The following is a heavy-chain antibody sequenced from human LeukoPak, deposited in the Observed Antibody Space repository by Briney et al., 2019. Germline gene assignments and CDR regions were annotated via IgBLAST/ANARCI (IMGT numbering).Heavy chain of an antibody. J-gene: IGHJ4*02. CDR3: ARLRRLLWFGELSPFDY. D-gene: IGHD3-10*01. V-gene: IGHV4-34*01. CDR1: GGSFSGYY. Sequence: SETLSLTCAVYGGSFSGYYWSWIRQPPGEGLEWIGEINHSGSTNYNPSLKSRVTISVDTSKNQFSLKLSSVTAADTAVYYCARLRRLLWFGELSPFDYWGQGTLVTVSS. CDR2: INHSGST.